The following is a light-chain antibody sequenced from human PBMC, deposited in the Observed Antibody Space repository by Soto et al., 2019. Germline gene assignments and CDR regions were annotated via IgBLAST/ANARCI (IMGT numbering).Light chain of an antibody. Sequence: QSALTQPASVSGSPGQSITMSCTGSSSDFGDDKYVTWYQQHPGKAPKLMIYEVSNRPSGVSNRFSGSKSGNTASLTISGLQAEDEADYYCSSYTSISTDVFGTGTKVTVL. CDR3: SSYTSISTDV. CDR2: EVS. V-gene: IGLV2-14*01. CDR1: SSDFGDDKY. J-gene: IGLJ1*01.